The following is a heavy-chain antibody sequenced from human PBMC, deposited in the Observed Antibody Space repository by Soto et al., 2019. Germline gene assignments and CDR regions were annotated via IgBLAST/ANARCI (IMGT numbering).Heavy chain of an antibody. CDR2: IIPIFGTA. V-gene: IGHV1-69*13. J-gene: IGHJ6*02. D-gene: IGHD3-22*01. CDR1: GGTFSSYA. Sequence: SVKVSCKASGGTFSSYAISWVRQAPGQGLEWMGGIIPIFGTANYAQKFQGRVTITADESTSTAYMELSSLRSEDTAVYYCARAYYYDSSGSTDYYYGMDVWGQGTTVTVSS. CDR3: ARAYYYDSSGSTDYYYGMDV.